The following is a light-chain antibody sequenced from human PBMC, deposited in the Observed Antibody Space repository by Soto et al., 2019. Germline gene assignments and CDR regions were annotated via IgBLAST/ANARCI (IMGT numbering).Light chain of an antibody. CDR3: QHYDSFWS. V-gene: IGKV1-5*01. CDR2: DAS. CDR1: QSVDSR. J-gene: IGKJ1*01. Sequence: QMTQSPSTLSSSIGDRVTITCRASQSVDSRLAWYQQKPGKAPKLLVYDASTLETGVPSRFSGSGSGAEFTLTITGLQPEDIATYSCQHYDSFWSFGQG.